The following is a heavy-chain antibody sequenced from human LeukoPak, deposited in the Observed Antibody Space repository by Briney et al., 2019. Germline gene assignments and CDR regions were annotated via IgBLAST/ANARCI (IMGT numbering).Heavy chain of an antibody. CDR3: ARIGRVYDYVWGSYRDDAFDI. D-gene: IGHD3-16*02. CDR1: GGSISSSNW. Sequence: SGTLSLTCAVSGGSISSSNWWSWVRQPPGKGLEWIGEIYHSGSTNYNPSLKSRVTISVDTSKNQFSLKLSSVTAADTAVYYCARIGRVYDYVWGSYRDDAFDIWGQGTMVTVSS. J-gene: IGHJ3*02. V-gene: IGHV4-4*02. CDR2: IYHSGST.